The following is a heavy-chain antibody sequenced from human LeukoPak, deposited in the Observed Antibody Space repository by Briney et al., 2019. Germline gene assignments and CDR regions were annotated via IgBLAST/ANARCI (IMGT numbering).Heavy chain of an antibody. Sequence: SVKVSCKGSGGTFSSYAISWVRQAPGQGLEWMGRIIPTLGIANYAQKFQGRVTITADKSTSTAYMELSSLRSEDTAVYYCARMGKTHYDFWTRPGTWGQGTLVIVSS. J-gene: IGHJ5*02. CDR1: GGTFSSYA. V-gene: IGHV1-69*04. D-gene: IGHD3-3*01. CDR2: IIPTLGIA. CDR3: ARMGKTHYDFWTRPGT.